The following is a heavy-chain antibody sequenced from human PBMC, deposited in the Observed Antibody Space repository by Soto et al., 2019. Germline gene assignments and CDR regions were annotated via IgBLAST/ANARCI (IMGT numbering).Heavy chain of an antibody. V-gene: IGHV3-53*01. J-gene: IGHJ4*02. Sequence: GGSLRLCCAVSGFTVRANYMSWVRQAPGKGLEWVSVIYSGDTTYYADSVKGRFIISRDISKNTVYLQMSSLRAEDTAVYYCVRGSYSSGFDYWXQXTLVTXXS. CDR3: VRGSYSSGFDY. CDR1: GFTVRANY. CDR2: IYSGDTT. D-gene: IGHD6-19*01.